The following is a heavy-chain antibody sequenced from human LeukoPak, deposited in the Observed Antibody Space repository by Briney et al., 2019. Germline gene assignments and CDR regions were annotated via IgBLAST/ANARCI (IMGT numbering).Heavy chain of an antibody. CDR1: GGPISSYY. J-gene: IGHJ4*02. Sequence: SETLSLTCTVSGGPISSYYWSWIRQPPGKGLEWIGYIYYSGSTNYNPSLKSRVTISVDTSKNQFSLKLSSVTAADTAVYYCARETQHSSGWYDYWGQGTLVTVSS. CDR3: ARETQHSSGWYDY. V-gene: IGHV4-59*01. D-gene: IGHD6-19*01. CDR2: IYYSGST.